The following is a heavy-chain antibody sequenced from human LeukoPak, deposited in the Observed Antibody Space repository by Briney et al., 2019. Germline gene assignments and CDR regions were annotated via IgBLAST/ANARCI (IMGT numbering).Heavy chain of an antibody. D-gene: IGHD6-13*01. V-gene: IGHV3-74*03. CDR3: TTVLSSTRYNLCDY. Sequence: GGSLRLSCAASGFTFSRYWMHWVRQAPGKGLMWVSRISPDGSTTLYADSVKGRFTISRDNAKNTLYLQMNSLGAEDTAVYYCTTVLSSTRYNLCDYWGQGTRVSVSS. CDR2: ISPDGSTT. CDR1: GFTFSRYW. J-gene: IGHJ4*02.